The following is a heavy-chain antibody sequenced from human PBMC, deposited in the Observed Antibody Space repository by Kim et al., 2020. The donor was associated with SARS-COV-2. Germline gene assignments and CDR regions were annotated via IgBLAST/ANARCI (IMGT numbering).Heavy chain of an antibody. CDR1: GGSISSSSYY. V-gene: IGHV4-39*01. CDR3: ARPTERIGYYYGSGSYSGGFDP. J-gene: IGHJ5*02. CDR2: IYYSGST. Sequence: SETLSLTCTVSGGSISSSSYYWGWIRQPPGKGLEWIGSIYYSGSTYYNPSLKSRVTISVDTSKNQFSLKLSSVTAADTAVYYCARPTERIGYYYGSGSYSGGFDPWGQGTLVTVSS. D-gene: IGHD3-10*01.